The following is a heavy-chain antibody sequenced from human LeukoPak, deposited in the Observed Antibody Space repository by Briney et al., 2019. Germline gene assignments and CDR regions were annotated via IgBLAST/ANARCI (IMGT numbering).Heavy chain of an antibody. V-gene: IGHV4-4*07. CDR1: DASMNNYY. CDR2: VFSRGAT. CDR3: ARSWAAKWELPGQFDS. J-gene: IGHJ4*02. D-gene: IGHD1-26*01. Sequence: SETLSLTCTVSDASMNNYYWSWIRQSPEKGLEWIGFVFSRGATNYNPSFKSRLTMSIDTSKKQFSLRLSSVTAADTAVYFCARSWAAKWELPGQFDSWGQGRLVSVSS.